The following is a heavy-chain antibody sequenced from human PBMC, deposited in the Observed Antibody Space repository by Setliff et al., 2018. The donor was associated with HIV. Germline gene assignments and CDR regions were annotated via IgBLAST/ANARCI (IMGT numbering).Heavy chain of an antibody. CDR3: ASLAAGRSYYFDY. CDR2: IYYSGST. Sequence: SETLSLTCTVSAGSISTDYWSWIRQSPGKGLEWIGYIYYSGSTYYNPSLKSRVTISLDTSKNQFSLKLSSVTAADTAMYYCASLAAGRSYYFDYWGQGTLVTVSS. J-gene: IGHJ4*02. CDR1: AGSISTDY. V-gene: IGHV4-59*06. D-gene: IGHD6-13*01.